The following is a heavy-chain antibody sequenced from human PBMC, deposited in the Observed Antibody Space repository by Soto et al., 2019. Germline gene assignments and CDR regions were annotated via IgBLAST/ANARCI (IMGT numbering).Heavy chain of an antibody. Sequence: ASVKVSCKASGYTFTSYDINWVRQATGQGLEWMGWMNPNSGNTGYAQKFQGRVTMTRNTSISTAYMELSSLRSEDTAVYYCARSPTIFGVTNFDPWGQGTLVTVSS. CDR3: ARSPTIFGVTNFDP. CDR2: MNPNSGNT. J-gene: IGHJ5*02. CDR1: GYTFTSYD. V-gene: IGHV1-8*01. D-gene: IGHD3-3*01.